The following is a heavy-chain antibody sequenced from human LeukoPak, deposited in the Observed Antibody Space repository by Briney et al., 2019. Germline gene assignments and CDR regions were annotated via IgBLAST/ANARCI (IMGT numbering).Heavy chain of an antibody. Sequence: GGSLRLSCAASGFIVSSNSMSWVRQAPGKGLEWVSGFYSGGSTYYADSVKGRFTISRDNSKNTLYLEMNSLRAEDTAVYYCARVTVVSDAFDIWGRGTMVTASS. CDR2: FYSGGST. CDR3: ARVTVVSDAFDI. D-gene: IGHD2-15*01. CDR1: GFIVSSNS. V-gene: IGHV3-53*01. J-gene: IGHJ3*02.